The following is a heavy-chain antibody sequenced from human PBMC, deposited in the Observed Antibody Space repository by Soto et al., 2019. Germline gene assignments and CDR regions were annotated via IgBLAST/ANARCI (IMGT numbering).Heavy chain of an antibody. V-gene: IGHV1-18*01. D-gene: IGHD6-6*01. J-gene: IGHJ6*01. CDR3: ARGVSIEDI. Sequence: QVQLVQSGAEVKKPGASVKVSCKASGYTFTSYGISWVRQAPGQGLEWMGWISAYNGNTSSAQKLQGRVTMTTDTPTSTAYTELRSLRTDHTAVYYFARGVSIEDISGQGATVNVSS. CDR2: ISAYNGNT. CDR1: GYTFTSYG.